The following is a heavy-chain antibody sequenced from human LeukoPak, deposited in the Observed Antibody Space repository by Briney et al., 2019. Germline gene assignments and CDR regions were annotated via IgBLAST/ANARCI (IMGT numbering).Heavy chain of an antibody. D-gene: IGHD3-3*01. CDR2: ISGSGGST. CDR3: AKNQGDYDFWSGYPLGGPFDY. Sequence: PGGSLRLSCTTSGFTFSSYAMSWVRQAPGKGLEWVSAISGSGGSTYYADSVKGRFTISRDNSKNTLYLQMNSLRAEDTAVYYCAKNQGDYDFWSGYPLGGPFDYWGQGTLVTVSS. J-gene: IGHJ4*02. V-gene: IGHV3-23*01. CDR1: GFTFSSYA.